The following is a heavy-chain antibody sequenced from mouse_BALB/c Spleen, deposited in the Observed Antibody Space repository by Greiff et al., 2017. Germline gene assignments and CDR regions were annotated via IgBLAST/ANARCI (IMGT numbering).Heavy chain of an antibody. Sequence: VKLVESGAELVKPGASVKLSCKASGYTFTSYYMYWVKQRPGQGLEWIGEINPSNGGTNFNEKFKSKATLTVDKSSSTAYMQLSSLTSEDSAVYYCTLQLGRYYYAMDYWGQGTSVTVSS. J-gene: IGHJ4*01. CDR1: GYTFTSYY. CDR3: TLQLGRYYYAMDY. V-gene: IGHV1S81*02. CDR2: INPSNGGT. D-gene: IGHD4-1*02.